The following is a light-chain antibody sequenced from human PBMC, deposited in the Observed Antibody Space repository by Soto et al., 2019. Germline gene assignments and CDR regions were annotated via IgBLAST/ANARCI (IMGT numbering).Light chain of an antibody. Sequence: IHMTHSPSTLPASLGDIVAITFRASQSISNWFAWYQQKPGTAPKVLIYHASNLQSGVPSRFSGSGSGTEFTLTISSLQPDDFATYYCQQYNSYSFGQGTKVDIK. J-gene: IGKJ1*01. CDR3: QQYNSYS. CDR1: QSISNW. CDR2: HAS. V-gene: IGKV1-5*01.